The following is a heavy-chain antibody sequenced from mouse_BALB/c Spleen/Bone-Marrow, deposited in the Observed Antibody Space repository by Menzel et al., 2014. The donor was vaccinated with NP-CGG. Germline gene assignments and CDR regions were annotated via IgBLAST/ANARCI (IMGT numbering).Heavy chain of an antibody. Sequence: LQQSGSELVRPGASVKLSCKASGYTFTSYWMHWVKQRPGQGLEWIGTIYPGSGNTNNDETFKSKATLTVDTSSSPAYMQLSSLTSEDSAVYYLTSVLKYGNPWFAFWGQGTLVTVSA. J-gene: IGHJ3*01. CDR1: GYTFTSYW. D-gene: IGHD1-1*02. CDR3: TSVLKYGNPWFAF. V-gene: IGHV1S22*01. CDR2: IYPGSGNT.